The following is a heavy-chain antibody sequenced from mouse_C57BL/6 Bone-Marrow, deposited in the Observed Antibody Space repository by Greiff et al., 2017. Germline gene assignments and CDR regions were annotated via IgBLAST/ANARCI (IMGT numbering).Heavy chain of an antibody. J-gene: IGHJ2*01. V-gene: IGHV1-54*01. Sequence: VQLQQSGAELVRPATSVKVSCKASGYAFTNYLIEWVKQRPGQGLEWIGVINPGSGGTNYNEKFKGKATLTADKSSSTAYMQLSSLTSEDSAVYFCARGLWYFDYWGQGTTLTFSS. CDR2: INPGSGGT. CDR1: GYAFTNYL. D-gene: IGHD1-1*02. CDR3: ARGLWYFDY.